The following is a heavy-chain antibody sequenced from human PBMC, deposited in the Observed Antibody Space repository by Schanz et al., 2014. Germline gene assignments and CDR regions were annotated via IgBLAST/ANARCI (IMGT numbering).Heavy chain of an antibody. V-gene: IGHV3-23*01. J-gene: IGHJ4*02. D-gene: IGHD6-13*01. Sequence: EVQLLESGGGLVQPGGSLRLSCASSGFSFGTYAMSWVRQAPGKGLEWVSSISSGGGSTYYADSVKGRFTISRDNSKNTLYLQMSSLRAEDTAVYYCAKSQGSSFDSWGQGTLVTVSS. CDR1: GFSFGTYA. CDR2: ISSGGGST. CDR3: AKSQGSSFDS.